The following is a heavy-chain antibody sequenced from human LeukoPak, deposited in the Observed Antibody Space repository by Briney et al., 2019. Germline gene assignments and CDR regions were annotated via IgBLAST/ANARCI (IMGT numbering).Heavy chain of an antibody. CDR2: IYPGDSDT. CDR1: GYTFTSYD. V-gene: IGHV5-51*01. CDR3: ARHRSPRTVSDAFDI. J-gene: IGHJ3*02. D-gene: IGHD1-1*01. Sequence: KVSCKASGYTFTSYDINWVGQATGQGLEWMGIIYPGDSDTRYSPSFQGQVTISADKSISTAYLQWSSLKASDTAMYYCARHRSPRTVSDAFDIWGQGTMVTVSS.